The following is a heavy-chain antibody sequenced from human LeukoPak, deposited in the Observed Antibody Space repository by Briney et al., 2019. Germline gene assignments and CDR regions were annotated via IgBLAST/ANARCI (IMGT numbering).Heavy chain of an antibody. V-gene: IGHV3-23*01. CDR3: AKDPDPLRYFDWLSYYFDY. J-gene: IGHJ4*02. Sequence: GGSLRLSCAASGFTFSSYAMSGGRQAPGKGVEGGSAISGSGGSTYYADSVKGRFTISRDNSKNTLYLQMNSLRAEDTAVYYCAKDPDPLRYFDWLSYYFDYWGQGTLVTVSS. D-gene: IGHD3-9*01. CDR2: ISGSGGST. CDR1: GFTFSSYA.